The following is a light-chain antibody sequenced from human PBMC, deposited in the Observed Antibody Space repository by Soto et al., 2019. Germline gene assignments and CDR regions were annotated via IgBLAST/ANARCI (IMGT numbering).Light chain of an antibody. CDR3: QQHSKWPRT. J-gene: IGKJ1*01. Sequence: DIVMTQTPLSLPVTPVESASMSFMASLILSDSDDGKTYLDWYVQKPGQSPQLLIYGASSRATGIPDRFSGSGSGTDFTLTISSLQSEDFAVYYCQQHSKWPRTFGQGTKVDIK. V-gene: IGKV2-40*01. CDR1: LILSDSDDGKTY. CDR2: GAS.